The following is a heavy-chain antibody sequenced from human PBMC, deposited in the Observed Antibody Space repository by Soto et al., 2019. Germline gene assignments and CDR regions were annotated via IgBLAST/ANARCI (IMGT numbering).Heavy chain of an antibody. J-gene: IGHJ4*02. V-gene: IGHV3-23*01. CDR3: AKEPYSDFWSAYYYFGS. CDR1: GFTFGSHA. Sequence: EVQLLESGGGLVQPGGSLRLSCAASGFTFGSHAMIWVRQAPGKGLEWVSAISGSGGSAYYADSVKGRFTISRDNSINALYLQMNSLRAEDTALYYCAKEPYSDFWSAYYYFGSWGQGTLVTVSS. CDR2: ISGSGGSA. D-gene: IGHD3-3*01.